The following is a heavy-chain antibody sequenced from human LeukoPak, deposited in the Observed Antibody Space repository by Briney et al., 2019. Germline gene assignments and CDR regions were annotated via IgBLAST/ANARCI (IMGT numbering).Heavy chain of an antibody. V-gene: IGHV4-4*02. CDR3: ARADYVWGSYRHNWFDP. CDR1: GGSISNSNW. Sequence: SGTLSLTCAVSGGSISNSNWWSWVRQPPGKGLEWIGEIYHSGSTNYNPSLKSRVTISVDRSKNQFSLKLSSVTAADTAVYYCARADYVWGSYRHNWFDPWGQGTLVTVSS. J-gene: IGHJ5*02. CDR2: IYHSGST. D-gene: IGHD3-16*02.